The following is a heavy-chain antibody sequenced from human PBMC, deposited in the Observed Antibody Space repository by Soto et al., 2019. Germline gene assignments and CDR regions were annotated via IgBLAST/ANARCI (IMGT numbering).Heavy chain of an antibody. CDR2: IYYSGST. J-gene: IGHJ4*02. V-gene: IGHV4-59*01. CDR3: ARSYDEYYFDY. CDR1: GGSISSYY. D-gene: IGHD3-10*01. Sequence: SETLSLTCTVSGGSISSYYWSWIRQPPGKGLEWIGYIYYSGSTNYNPSLKSRVTISVDTSKNQFSLKLSSVTAADTAVYYCARSYDEYYFDYWGQGTLVTVSS.